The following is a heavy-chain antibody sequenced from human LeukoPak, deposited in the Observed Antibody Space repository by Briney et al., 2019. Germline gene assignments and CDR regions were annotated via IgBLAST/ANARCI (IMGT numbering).Heavy chain of an antibody. J-gene: IGHJ5*02. V-gene: IGHV4-34*01. D-gene: IGHD6-13*01. CDR3: ARGRLARYSSSRKKVPHNWFDP. Sequence: PSETLSLTCAVYGGSFSDYYWNWIRQPPGKGLEWIGEINHSGSTNYNPSLKSRVTISVDTSKNQFSLKLSSVTAADTAVYYCARGRLARYSSSRKKVPHNWFDPWGQGTLVTVSS. CDR1: GGSFSDYY. CDR2: INHSGST.